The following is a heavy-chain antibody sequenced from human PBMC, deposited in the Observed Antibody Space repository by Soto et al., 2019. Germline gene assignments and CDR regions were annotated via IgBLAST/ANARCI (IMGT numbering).Heavy chain of an antibody. CDR2: ISAYNGNT. CDR3: AGGYCRSTSCAVYYYYYYGMDV. V-gene: IGHV1-18*01. CDR1: GYTFTSYG. D-gene: IGHD2-2*01. Sequence: QVQLVQSGAEVKKPGASVKVSCKASGYTFTSYGISWVRQAPGQGLEWMGWISAYNGNTNYAQKPQGRVTMTTDTSTRTTYMELRSLRFGDTAVYYCAGGYCRSTSCAVYYYYYYGMDVWGQGTTVTVSS. J-gene: IGHJ6*02.